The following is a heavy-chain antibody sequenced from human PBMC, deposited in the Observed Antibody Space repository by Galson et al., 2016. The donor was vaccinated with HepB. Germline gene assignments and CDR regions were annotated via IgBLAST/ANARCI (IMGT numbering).Heavy chain of an antibody. J-gene: IGHJ4*01. CDR1: GDSIRSLKW. V-gene: IGHV4-4*02. Sequence: ETLSLTCAVSGDSIRSLKWWSWVRQTPNMGLEWIGEIFHSGNTDYNPSLESRVTISVDKSKNQFSLHLSSVTAADTAIYYCASGVAMTTYFDYWGHGILVTVSS. D-gene: IGHD3-3*01. CDR3: ASGVAMTTYFDY. CDR2: IFHSGNT.